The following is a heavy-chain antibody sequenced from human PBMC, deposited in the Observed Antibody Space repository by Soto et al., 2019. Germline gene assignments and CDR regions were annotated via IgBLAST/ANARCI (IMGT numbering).Heavy chain of an antibody. Sequence: ITLKASGPTLVKPTQTLTLTCTFSGFSLSTSGVGVGWIRQPPGKALEWLALIYWDADKRYRPSLKSRLTITKDTSKNQVVLTITNMDPVDTATYYGACCADWVFDYCGQGILVTVSS. J-gene: IGHJ4*02. CDR2: IYWDADK. D-gene: IGHD3-9*01. V-gene: IGHV2-5*02. CDR3: ACCADWVFDY. CDR1: GFSLSTSGVG.